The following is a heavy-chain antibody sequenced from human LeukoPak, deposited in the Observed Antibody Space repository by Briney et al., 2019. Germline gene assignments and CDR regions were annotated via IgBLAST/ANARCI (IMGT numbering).Heavy chain of an antibody. D-gene: IGHD2-2*01. Sequence: SETLSLTCSVSGGSISSYYWSWIRQPPGKGLEWIGYIYYSGSTNYNPSLKSRVTISVDTSKSQFSLKVSSVTPADTAVYYCARQLGYCSTSNCYPYFDSWGQGTVVTVSS. V-gene: IGHV4-59*01. CDR2: IYYSGST. CDR1: GGSISSYY. J-gene: IGHJ4*02. CDR3: ARQLGYCSTSNCYPYFDS.